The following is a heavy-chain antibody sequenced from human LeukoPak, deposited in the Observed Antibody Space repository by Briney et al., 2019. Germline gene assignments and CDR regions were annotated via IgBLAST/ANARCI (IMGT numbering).Heavy chain of an antibody. V-gene: IGHV3-30*02. CDR2: IRYDGSNK. D-gene: IGHD3-22*01. J-gene: IGHJ4*02. Sequence: PGGTLRLSCAASGFTFSSYGMHWVRQAPGKGLEWVAFIRYDGSNKYYADSVKGRFTTSRDNSKNTLYLQMNSLRAEDTAVYYCAKGSYDSSGYFDYWGQGTLVTVSS. CDR3: AKGSYDSSGYFDY. CDR1: GFTFSSYG.